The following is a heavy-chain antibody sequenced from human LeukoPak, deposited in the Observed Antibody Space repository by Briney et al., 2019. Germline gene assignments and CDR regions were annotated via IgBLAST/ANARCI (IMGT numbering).Heavy chain of an antibody. Sequence: SETLSLTCTVSGGSISSYYWSWIRQPPGKGLEWIVYIYYSGSTNYNPSLKSRVTIAVDTSKKQFSLKLSSVTAADTAVYYCARTYYYGSGMKIDPWGQGTLVTVSS. CDR3: ARTYYYGSGMKIDP. V-gene: IGHV4-59*01. J-gene: IGHJ5*02. CDR2: IYYSGST. D-gene: IGHD3-10*01. CDR1: GGSISSYY.